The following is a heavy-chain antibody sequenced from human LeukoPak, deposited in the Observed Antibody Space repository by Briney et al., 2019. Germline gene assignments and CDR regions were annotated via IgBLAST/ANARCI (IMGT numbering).Heavy chain of an antibody. CDR1: GFTVSSNY. V-gene: IGHV3-53*01. D-gene: IGHD2-21*02. CDR2: IYSGGST. J-gene: IGHJ4*02. CDR3: ARAPYCGGDRYSFAFDY. Sequence: PGGSLRLSCAASGFTVSSNYMSWVRQAPGKGLEWVSVIYSGGSTYYADSVKGRFTISRDNSKNTLYLQMNSLRAEDTAVYYCARAPYCGGDRYSFAFDYWGQGTLVTVSS.